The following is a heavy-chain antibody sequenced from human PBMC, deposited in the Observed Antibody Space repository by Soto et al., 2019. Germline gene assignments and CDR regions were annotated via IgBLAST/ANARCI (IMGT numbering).Heavy chain of an antibody. Sequence: ASVKVSCKASGYTFTSYGISWVRQAPGQGLEWMGWISAYNGNTNYAQKLQGRVTMTTDTSTSTAYTELRSLRSDDTAVYYCARDYVTRVVGYWGQGTLVTVSS. V-gene: IGHV1-18*01. CDR1: GYTFTSYG. J-gene: IGHJ4*02. CDR3: ARDYVTRVVGY. D-gene: IGHD2-15*01. CDR2: ISAYNGNT.